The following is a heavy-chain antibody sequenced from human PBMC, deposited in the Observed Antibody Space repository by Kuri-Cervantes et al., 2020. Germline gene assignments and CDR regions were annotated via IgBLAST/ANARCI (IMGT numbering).Heavy chain of an antibody. CDR2: INHSGST. CDR3: AGGLVRGAFDI. D-gene: IGHD2-21*01. V-gene: IGHV4-34*01. CDR1: GFTFSSYW. Sequence: ESLKISCAASGFTFSSYWMTWVRQPPGKGLEWIGEINHSGSTNYNPSLKSRVTISVDTSKNQFSLKLTSVTAAATAVYYRAGGLVRGAFDIWGQGTMVTVSS. J-gene: IGHJ3*02.